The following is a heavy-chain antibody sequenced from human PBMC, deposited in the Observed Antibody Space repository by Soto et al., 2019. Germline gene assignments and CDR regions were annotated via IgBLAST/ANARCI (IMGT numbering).Heavy chain of an antibody. D-gene: IGHD3-16*02. CDR1: GGLFSSYA. J-gene: IGHJ4*02. CDR2: IIPVFDTV. CDR3: AATLLPPYEFAFGGVVAGSLDY. Sequence: SVKVSCKDTGGLFSSYAVSWVRQAPGQGLEWMGGIIPVFDTVYYAPKFLGRVTLTEDTSADTAYMELTSLTSEDTAVYFCAATLLPPYEFAFGGVVAGSLDYWGQGSLVTVSS. V-gene: IGHV1-69*06.